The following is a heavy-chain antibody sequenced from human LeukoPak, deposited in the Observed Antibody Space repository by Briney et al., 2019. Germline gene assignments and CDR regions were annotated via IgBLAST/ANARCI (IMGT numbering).Heavy chain of an antibody. J-gene: IGHJ4*02. Sequence: QPGGSLRLSCAASGFTFSSYWMCWVRQDPGKGLAWVSCISGGGGSTYYADSVKGRFTISRDNAKNSLYLQVNSLRAEDTAVYYCARGGTGELLYFDYWGQGTLVTVSS. CDR2: ISGGGGST. V-gene: IGHV3-48*04. CDR1: GFTFSSYW. CDR3: ARGGTGELLYFDY. D-gene: IGHD3-10*01.